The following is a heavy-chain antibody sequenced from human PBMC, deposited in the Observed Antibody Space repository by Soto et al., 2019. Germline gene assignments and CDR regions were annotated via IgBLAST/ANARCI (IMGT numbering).Heavy chain of an antibody. V-gene: IGHV4-28*03. CDR1: CYSISSSNW. CDR2: IYYSGST. J-gene: IGHJ5*02. CDR3: ARGSSWYRDNWFDP. Sequence: SETLSLTCAVSCYSISSSNWWGWIRQPPGKGLEWIGYIYYSGSTYYNPSLKSRVTMSVDTSKNQFSLKLSSVTAVDTAVYYCARGSSWYRDNWFDPWGQGTQVTVSS. D-gene: IGHD6-13*01.